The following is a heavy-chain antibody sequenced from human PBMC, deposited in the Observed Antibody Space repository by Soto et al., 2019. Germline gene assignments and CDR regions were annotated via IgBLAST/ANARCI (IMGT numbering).Heavy chain of an antibody. V-gene: IGHV5-51*01. CDR1: GFSFTTYW. CDR2: IYPGDSKT. Sequence: PGESLKISCKGSGFSFTTYWIAWVRQMPGKGLEWMGIIYPGDSKTTYSPSFQGQVTISADKSISTAYLQWTSLKASDTAMYYCARSRRGAYSSGWYLLSGYYNCGIDVWCQGTTVTVSS. J-gene: IGHJ6*02. CDR3: ARSRRGAYSSGWYLLSGYYNCGIDV. D-gene: IGHD6-19*01.